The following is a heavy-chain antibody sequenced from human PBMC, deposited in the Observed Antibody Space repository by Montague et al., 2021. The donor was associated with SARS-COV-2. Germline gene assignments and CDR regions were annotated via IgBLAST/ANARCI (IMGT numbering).Heavy chain of an antibody. CDR1: GGSISSSF. V-gene: IGHV4-59*01. Sequence: SETLSLTCTVSGGSISSSFWSWVRQPPGKGLEWIAFISFTGGTNYNPSLKSRVVVTIDTSKRQVSLKVNSVTAADSAVYDCARESRLQYLEWSGSRYDYYGMDVWGQGTTVTVSS. CDR2: ISFTGGT. D-gene: IGHD3-3*01. J-gene: IGHJ6*02. CDR3: ARESRLQYLEWSGSRYDYYGMDV.